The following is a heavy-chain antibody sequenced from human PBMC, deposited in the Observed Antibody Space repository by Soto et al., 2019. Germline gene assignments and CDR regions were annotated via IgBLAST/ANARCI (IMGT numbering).Heavy chain of an antibody. CDR1: GYNFTTFW. J-gene: IGHJ5*02. Sequence: GESLKISCKGSGYNFTTFWITWVRQLPGKGLEWTGKIDPSDSYTNYSPSFQGHVSISADKSTSTAYLRWSSLKASDTAMYYCARNEVANWFDPWGQGTMLTVSS. V-gene: IGHV5-10-1*01. CDR2: IDPSDSYT. CDR3: ARNEVANWFDP.